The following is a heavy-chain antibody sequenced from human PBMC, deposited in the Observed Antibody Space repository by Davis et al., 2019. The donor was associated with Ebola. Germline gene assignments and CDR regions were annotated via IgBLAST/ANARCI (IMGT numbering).Heavy chain of an antibody. CDR3: TTTTSYFDY. Sequence: GESLKISCAASGFTFCGSAMHWVRQASGKGLEWVGRIRSKANSYATAYAASVKGRFTISRDDSKNTAYLQMNSLKTEDTAVYYCTTTTSYFDYWGQGTLVTVSS. CDR2: IRSKANSYAT. V-gene: IGHV3-73*01. CDR1: GFTFCGSA. D-gene: IGHD1-14*01. J-gene: IGHJ4*02.